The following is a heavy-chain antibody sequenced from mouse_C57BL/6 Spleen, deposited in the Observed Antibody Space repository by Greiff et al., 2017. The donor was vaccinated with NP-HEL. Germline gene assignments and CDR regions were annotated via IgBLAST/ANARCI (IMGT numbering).Heavy chain of an antibody. V-gene: IGHV1-82*01. J-gene: IGHJ1*03. Sequence: VQLQQSGPELVKPGASVKISCKASGYAFSSSWMNWVKQRPGKGLEWIGRIYPGDGDTNYNGKFKGKATLTADKSSSTAYMQLRSLTSEDSAVYVCARGGTVNWYFDVWGTETTVTVSS. CDR1: GYAFSSSW. CDR3: ARGGTVNWYFDV. CDR2: IYPGDGDT. D-gene: IGHD1-1*01.